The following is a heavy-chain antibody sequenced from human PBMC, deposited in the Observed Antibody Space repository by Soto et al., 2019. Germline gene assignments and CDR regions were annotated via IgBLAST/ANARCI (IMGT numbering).Heavy chain of an antibody. Sequence: SVKVSCKASGGTFSSYAISWVRQAPGQGLEWMGGIIPIFGTANYAQKFQGRVTITADESTSTAYMELSSLRSEDTAVYYCASYYDSSGYSFDYWGQGTLVTVSS. V-gene: IGHV1-69*13. D-gene: IGHD3-22*01. CDR1: GGTFSSYA. CDR3: ASYYDSSGYSFDY. CDR2: IIPIFGTA. J-gene: IGHJ4*02.